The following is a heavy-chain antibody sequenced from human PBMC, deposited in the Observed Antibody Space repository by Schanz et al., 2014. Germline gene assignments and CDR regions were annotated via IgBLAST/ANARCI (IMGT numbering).Heavy chain of an antibody. CDR3: ASSWTAVPTSSLDSGREAYLSADS. CDR1: GFTFSSSA. CDR2: ISGSGATT. V-gene: IGHV3-23*01. D-gene: IGHD2-21*02. J-gene: IGHJ5*01. Sequence: LSCAASGFTFSSSAMSWVRQAPGKGLEWVSVISGSGATTYYADSVKGRFTISRDNPRNTVYFQMMSLRAEDTAVDDCASSWTAVPTSSLDSGREAYLSADS.